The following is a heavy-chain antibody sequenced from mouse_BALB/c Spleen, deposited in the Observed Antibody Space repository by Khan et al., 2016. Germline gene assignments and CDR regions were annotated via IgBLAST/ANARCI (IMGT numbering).Heavy chain of an antibody. CDR2: IDPANGDT. Sequence: VQLQQSGADLVRSGASVKLSCTASGFNIKDYYMHWVKQRPEQGLEWIGWIDPANGDTEYAPKFQGKATMTADTSSNTAYLQLSSLKSEDTACYYWKAVRRRYYAMDYWGQGTSVTVSS. V-gene: IGHV14-4*02. CDR1: GFNIKDYY. D-gene: IGHD2-14*01. J-gene: IGHJ4*01. CDR3: KAVRRRYYAMDY.